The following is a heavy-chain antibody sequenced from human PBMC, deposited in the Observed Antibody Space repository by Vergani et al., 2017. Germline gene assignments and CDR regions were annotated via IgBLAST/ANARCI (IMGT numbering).Heavy chain of an antibody. D-gene: IGHD3-10*01. CDR2: INHSGST. V-gene: IGHV4-34*01. CDR1: GRSFSGYY. CDR3: ARGPKTYYYGSGSYYNGVGWFDP. Sequence: QVQLQQWGAGLLKPSETLSLTCAVYGRSFSGYYWSWIRQPPGKGLEWIGEINHSGSTNYNPSLKSRVTISVDTSKNQFSLKLSSVTAADTAVYYCARGPKTYYYGSGSYYNGVGWFDPWGQGTLVTVSS. J-gene: IGHJ5*02.